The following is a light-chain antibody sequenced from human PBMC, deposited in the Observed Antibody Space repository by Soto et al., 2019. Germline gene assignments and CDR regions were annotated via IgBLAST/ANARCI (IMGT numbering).Light chain of an antibody. CDR1: SSDVGAYNY. Sequence: QSVLTQPPSASGSPGQSVTISCTGTSSDVGAYNYVSWYQQHPGKAPKLMIYEVTKRPSGVPDRFSGSKSGNTASLTVSGLQAEDEADYYCNSYAGSNNVVFGGGTKLTVL. CDR2: EVT. CDR3: NSYAGSNNVV. J-gene: IGLJ2*01. V-gene: IGLV2-8*01.